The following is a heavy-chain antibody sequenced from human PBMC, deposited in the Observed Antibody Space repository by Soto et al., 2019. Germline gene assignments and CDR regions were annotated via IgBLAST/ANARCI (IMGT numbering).Heavy chain of an antibody. J-gene: IGHJ4*02. CDR3: ARAHRLLWFGEFPLDY. CDR2: INHSGST. V-gene: IGHV4-34*01. D-gene: IGHD3-10*01. CDR1: GGSFSGYY. Sequence: QVQLQQWGAGLLKPSETLSLTCAVYGGSFSGYYWSWIRQPPGKGLEWIGEINHSGSTNYHPSPKSPVTIEVDTSTNQFSLNLSSVTAADPAVYYCARAHRLLWFGEFPLDYWGQGTLVTVSS.